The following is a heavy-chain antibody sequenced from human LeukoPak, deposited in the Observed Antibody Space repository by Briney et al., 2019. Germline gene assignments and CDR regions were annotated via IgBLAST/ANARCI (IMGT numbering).Heavy chain of an antibody. D-gene: IGHD6-6*01. CDR2: IIPIFGTA. Sequence: ASVKVSCKASGGTFSSYAISWVRQAPGQGLEWMGGIIPIFGTANYAQKFQGRVTITTDESTSTAYMELSSLRSEDTAVYYCAREGRVSTAFDIWGQGTMVTVSS. CDR3: AREGRVSTAFDI. J-gene: IGHJ3*02. V-gene: IGHV1-69*05. CDR1: GGTFSSYA.